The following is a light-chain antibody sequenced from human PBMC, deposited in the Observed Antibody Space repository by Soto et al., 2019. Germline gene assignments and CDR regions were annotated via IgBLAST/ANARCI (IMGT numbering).Light chain of an antibody. CDR2: AAD. CDR3: QQTYMRPFT. V-gene: IGKV1-39*01. Sequence: DIQMTQSPSSLSASVGDRVIITCRASQSVSGALDWYQQKPGKAPELLIYAADTVQSGAPSGISGSGSGTEFTLTIHSLQPEHFASYICQQTYMRPFTFGPGTKVDIK. CDR1: QSVSGA. J-gene: IGKJ3*01.